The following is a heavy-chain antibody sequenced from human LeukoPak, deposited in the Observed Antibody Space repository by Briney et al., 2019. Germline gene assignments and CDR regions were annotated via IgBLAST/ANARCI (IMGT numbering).Heavy chain of an antibody. CDR1: GGSISSGDYF. D-gene: IGHD3-22*01. CDR3: VTYYYGSSAPKRNY. V-gene: IGHV4-39*07. Sequence: SETLSLTCTVSGGSISSGDYFWSWIRQPPGKGLEWIGEISHSGSTTYNPSLRSRVTISGDTSKKQFSLKLSSVTAADTAVYYCVTYYYGSSAPKRNYWGQGILVTVSS. CDR2: ISHSGST. J-gene: IGHJ4*02.